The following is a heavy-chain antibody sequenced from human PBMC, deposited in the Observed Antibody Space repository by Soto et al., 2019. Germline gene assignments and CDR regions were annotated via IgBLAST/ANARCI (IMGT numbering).Heavy chain of an antibody. CDR1: GFSFNKYS. CDR3: ARDLMPNDRGLGDLAY. Sequence: EVRLVESGGGLVKPGGSLRLSCAASGFSFNKYSMNWVRQAPGKGLEWVSSITSKTGDQYYADSVKGRFIISRDNTKNSLSLQVISLRDDDTAVYYCARDLMPNDRGLGDLAYWGQGTLVTVSS. D-gene: IGHD3-22*01. J-gene: IGHJ4*02. V-gene: IGHV3-21*06. CDR2: ITSKTGDQ.